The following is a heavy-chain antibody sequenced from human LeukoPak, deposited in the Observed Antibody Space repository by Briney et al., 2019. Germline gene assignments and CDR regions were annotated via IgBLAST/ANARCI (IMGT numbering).Heavy chain of an antibody. CDR2: IYYQGNT. Sequence: PSETLSLTCTVSTDSINKSLYHWAWVRQPPGKGLEWIAEIYYQGNTYYNPSLSGRVTISVDTSKNQFSLQLNAVTAADTALYFCASVKLGYYYDTNGYFDSWGQGIPVTVSS. D-gene: IGHD3-22*01. J-gene: IGHJ4*02. CDR1: TDSINKSLYH. CDR3: ASVKLGYYYDTNGYFDS. V-gene: IGHV4-39*07.